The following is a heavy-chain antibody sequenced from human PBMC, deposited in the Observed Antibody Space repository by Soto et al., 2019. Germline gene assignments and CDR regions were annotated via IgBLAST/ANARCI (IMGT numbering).Heavy chain of an antibody. CDR3: ARGYPRSIDGHLYYFDY. J-gene: IGHJ4*02. V-gene: IGHV4-34*01. Sequence: SETLSLTCAVYGGSFSGYYWSWIRQPPGKGLEWIGEINHSGSTNYNPSLKSRVTISVDTSKNQFSLKLSSVTAADTAVYYCARGYPRSIDGHLYYFDYWGQGTLVTVSS. D-gene: IGHD6-6*01. CDR2: INHSGST. CDR1: GGSFSGYY.